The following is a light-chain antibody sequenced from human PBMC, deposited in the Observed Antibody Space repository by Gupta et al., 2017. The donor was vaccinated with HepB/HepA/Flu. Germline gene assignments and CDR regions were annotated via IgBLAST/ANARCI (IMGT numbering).Light chain of an antibody. CDR1: SSDVGGYKY. CDR2: DVS. CDR3: SSYTRKSIYLV. Sequence: QSTLTQPASVSWSPGQAIAISCTEPSSDVGGYKYVSWYQQHPGNAPTLLIYDVSNRPSGVSDRFSGSKSGNTASLTICGLQAEDEADYYCSSYTRKSIYLVFGGGTKLTVL. V-gene: IGLV2-14*03. J-gene: IGLJ3*02.